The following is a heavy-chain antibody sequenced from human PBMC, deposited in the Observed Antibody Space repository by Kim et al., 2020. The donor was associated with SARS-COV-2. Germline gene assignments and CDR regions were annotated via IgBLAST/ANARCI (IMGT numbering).Heavy chain of an antibody. CDR2: IYSGGST. J-gene: IGHJ6*02. CDR3: ARSPELLWFGEHPQNYYYYGMDV. D-gene: IGHD3-10*01. CDR1: GFTVSSNY. V-gene: IGHV3-53*04. Sequence: GGSLRLSCAASGFTVSSNYMSWVRQAPGKGLEWVSVIYSGGSTYYADSVKGRFTISRHKSKNTLYLQMNSLRAEDTAVYYCARSPELLWFGEHPQNYYYYGMDVWGQGTTVTVSS.